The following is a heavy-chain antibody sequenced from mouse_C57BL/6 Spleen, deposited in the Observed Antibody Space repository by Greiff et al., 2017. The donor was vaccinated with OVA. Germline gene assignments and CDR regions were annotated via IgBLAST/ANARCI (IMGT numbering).Heavy chain of an antibody. V-gene: IGHV10-1*01. Sequence: EVQVVESGGGLVQPKGSLKLSCAASGFSFNTYAMNWVRQAPGKGLEWVARIRSKSNNYATYYADSVKDRFTISRDDSESMLYLQMNNLKTEDTAMYYCVRSPYDYEGAWFAYWGQGTLVTVSA. CDR3: VRSPYDYEGAWFAY. CDR2: IRSKSNNYAT. D-gene: IGHD2-4*01. J-gene: IGHJ3*01. CDR1: GFSFNTYA.